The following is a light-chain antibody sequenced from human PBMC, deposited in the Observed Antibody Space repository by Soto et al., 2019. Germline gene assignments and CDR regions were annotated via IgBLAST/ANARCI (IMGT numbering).Light chain of an antibody. J-gene: IGKJ4*01. V-gene: IGKV1-16*01. CDR3: QQHNSYPFA. Sequence: DIQMTQSPSSLSASVGDRVTITCRASQDINNYLAWFQQKPGKAPTSLIHTTSTLQSGVPSRFGGSRSGTDFTLTIASLQPEDFATYYCQQHNSYPFAFGGGTKVEIK. CDR2: TTS. CDR1: QDINNY.